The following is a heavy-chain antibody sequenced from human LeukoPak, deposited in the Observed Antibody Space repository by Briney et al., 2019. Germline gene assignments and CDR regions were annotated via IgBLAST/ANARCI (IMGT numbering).Heavy chain of an antibody. Sequence: GGSLRLSCAASGFTFSNYWMTWVRQAPGKGLELVANIKQDGSEKYYVDSVKGRFTISRDNAKNSLYLQMNSLRAEDTAVYYCARNQRRLDYWGQGTLVNVSS. V-gene: IGHV3-7*01. CDR1: GFTFSNYW. CDR3: ARNQRRLDY. CDR2: IKQDGSEK. J-gene: IGHJ4*02. D-gene: IGHD1-14*01.